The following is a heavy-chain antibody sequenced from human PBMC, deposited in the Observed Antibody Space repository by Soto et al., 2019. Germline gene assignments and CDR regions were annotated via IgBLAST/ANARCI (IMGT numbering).Heavy chain of an antibody. Sequence: APVKVCSKAPGHMFTDYYIKWVRQAPGQGLEWMGGTNPNSGGTNYSQKVQGRVTMTTDTCSSTGYMVLSRLRSDDTAVHYSARPYGGSNSCHN. CDR3: ARPYGGSNSCHN. CDR1: GHMFTDYY. D-gene: IGHD2-15*01. CDR2: TNPNSGGT. V-gene: IGHV1-2*02. J-gene: IGHJ5*01.